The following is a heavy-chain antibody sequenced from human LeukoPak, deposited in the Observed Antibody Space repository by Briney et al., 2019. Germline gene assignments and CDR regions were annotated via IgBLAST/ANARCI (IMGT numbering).Heavy chain of an antibody. CDR1: AFTFSRYW. CDR2: ISHDGSEK. Sequence: GGSLRLSCAASAFTFSRYWMNWVRQAPGKGLEWVASISHDGSEKHYVDSVKGRFTISRDNANNSLYLQMNSLRDEDTAVYYCARDGGYCSGGSCYSVFDYWGQGTLVTVSS. J-gene: IGHJ4*02. V-gene: IGHV3-7*01. D-gene: IGHD2-15*01. CDR3: ARDGGYCSGGSCYSVFDY.